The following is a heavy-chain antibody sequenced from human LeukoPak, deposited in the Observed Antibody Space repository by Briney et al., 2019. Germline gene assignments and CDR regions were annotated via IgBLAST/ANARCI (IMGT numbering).Heavy chain of an antibody. CDR3: VRGRNLQWLVREVFDY. CDR2: INHSGST. J-gene: IGHJ4*02. CDR1: GGSFSGYY. V-gene: IGHV4-34*01. D-gene: IGHD6-19*01. Sequence: SETLSLTCAVYGGSFSGYYWSWIRQPPGKGLEWIGEINHSGSTNYNPSLKSRVTISVDTSKNQFSLKLSSVTAADTAVYYCVRGRNLQWLVREVFDYWGQGTLVTVSS.